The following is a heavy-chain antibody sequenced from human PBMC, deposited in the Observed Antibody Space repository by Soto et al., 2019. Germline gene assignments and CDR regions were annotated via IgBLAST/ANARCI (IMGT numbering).Heavy chain of an antibody. J-gene: IGHJ6*02. CDR1: GFTFSSYA. D-gene: IGHD2-15*01. V-gene: IGHV3-30-3*01. CDR2: ISYDGSNK. CDR3: ARERGPGYCSGGSCYYYYGMDV. Sequence: GGSLRLSCAASGFTFSSYAMHWVRQAPGKGLEWVAVISYDGSNKYYADSVKGRFTISRDNSKNTLYLQMNSLRAEDTAVYYCARERGPGYCSGGSCYYYYGMDVWGQGTTVTVSS.